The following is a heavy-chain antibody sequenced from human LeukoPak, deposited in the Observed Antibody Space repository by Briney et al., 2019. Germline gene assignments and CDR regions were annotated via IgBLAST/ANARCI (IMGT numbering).Heavy chain of an antibody. CDR1: GFPFSTFW. J-gene: IGHJ6*03. CDR2: INQDGSEK. CDR3: ARGRWIQSYYYMDV. D-gene: IGHD5-18*01. Sequence: PGGSLRLSCAVSGFPFSTFWMSWVRQAPGKGLEWVANINQDGSEKYYVDSVRGRFAISRDNAKNSLYLQMHSLRAEDTAVYYCARGRWIQSYYYMDVWGKGTTVTVSS. V-gene: IGHV3-7*01.